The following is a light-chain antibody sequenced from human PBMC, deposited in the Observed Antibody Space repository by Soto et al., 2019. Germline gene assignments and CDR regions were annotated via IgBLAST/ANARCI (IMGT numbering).Light chain of an antibody. CDR1: SSDVGAYNY. V-gene: IGLV2-14*01. Sequence: QSVLTQPASVSGSPGQSITISCTGTSSDVGAYNYVSWYQQHPGKAPKLMIYEVTNRPSGVSNRFSGSKSGNTASLTISGLQAEDEADYYCSSYSRTSTWVFGGGTKLTVL. CDR2: EVT. J-gene: IGLJ3*02. CDR3: SSYSRTSTWV.